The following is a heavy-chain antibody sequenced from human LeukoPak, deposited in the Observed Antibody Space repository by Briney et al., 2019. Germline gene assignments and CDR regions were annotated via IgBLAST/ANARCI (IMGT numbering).Heavy chain of an antibody. CDR3: ARGKYQLDH. J-gene: IGHJ4*02. Sequence: PSETLSLTCTVSGGSISRYYWSWTRQPPGKGLEWIGHIYYSGSTNHNPSLRSRVTISVDTSKNQFSLKLSSVTAADTAVYYCARGKYQLDHWGQGTLVTVSS. CDR1: GGSISRYY. CDR2: IYYSGST. D-gene: IGHD2-2*01. V-gene: IGHV4-59*08.